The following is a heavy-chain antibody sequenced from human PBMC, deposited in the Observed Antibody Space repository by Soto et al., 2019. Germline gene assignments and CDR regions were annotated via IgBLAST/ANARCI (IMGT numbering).Heavy chain of an antibody. CDR1: GSTFNEYA. J-gene: IGHJ4*02. CDR3: GKDGKAGGLDF. Sequence: EVQLVESGGGLVQPGRSLRLSCAVSGSTFNEYAMHWLRQAPGKGLEWVSGIFLESDRTGYADSVKCPFTTSRDKAKNSLYLQMNCLRPEDTALYYCGKDGKAGGLDFWCQGTLVTVSS. D-gene: IGHD2-15*01. CDR2: IFLESDRT. V-gene: IGHV3-9*01.